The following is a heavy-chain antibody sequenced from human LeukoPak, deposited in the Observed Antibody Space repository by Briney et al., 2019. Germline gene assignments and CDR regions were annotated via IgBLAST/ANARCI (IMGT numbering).Heavy chain of an antibody. D-gene: IGHD3-22*01. CDR3: ARDSEETYYYDSSGFHLRY. J-gene: IGHJ4*02. CDR1: GYTFTSYD. V-gene: IGHV1-8*01. Sequence: ASVKVSCKASGYTFTSYDINWVRQATGQGLEWMGWMNPNSGNTGYAQKFQGRVTMTRDTSTSTVYMELSSLRSEDTAVYYCARDSEETYYYDSSGFHLRYWGQGTLVTVSS. CDR2: MNPNSGNT.